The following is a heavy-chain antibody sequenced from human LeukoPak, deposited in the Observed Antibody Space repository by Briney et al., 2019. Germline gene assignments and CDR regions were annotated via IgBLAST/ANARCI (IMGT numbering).Heavy chain of an antibody. CDR3: ARDGGGYYRRDYYYYMDV. D-gene: IGHD3-3*01. CDR1: GGPISSYY. CDR2: IYSSGSP. V-gene: IGHV4-59*01. J-gene: IGHJ6*03. Sequence: PSETLSLTCTVSGGPISSYYWSWIRQPPGKGLEWIGYIYSSGSPNYSPSLKSRVTISVDTSKNQFSLKLSSVTAADTAVYYYARDGGGYYRRDYYYYMDVWGKGTTVTVSS.